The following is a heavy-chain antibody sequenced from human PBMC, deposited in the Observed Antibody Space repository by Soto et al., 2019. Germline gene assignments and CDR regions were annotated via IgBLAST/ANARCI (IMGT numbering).Heavy chain of an antibody. CDR3: ATQPYSGHWPEGHYFDY. Sequence: GTPVKSCCKAPRYTFTYSCLSSPQHEPEEGLEWMGWISPYSGNTNYAQKLKGRVALTTDTSTTTAYLELRSLKSDDTAVYYCATQPYSGHWPEGHYFDYWGQAPLVTVSS. CDR2: ISPYSGNT. V-gene: IGHV1-18*01. J-gene: IGHJ4*02. D-gene: IGHD6-13*01. CDR1: RYTFTYSC.